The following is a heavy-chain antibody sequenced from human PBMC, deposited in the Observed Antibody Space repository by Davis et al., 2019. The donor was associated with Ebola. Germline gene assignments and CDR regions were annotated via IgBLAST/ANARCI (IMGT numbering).Heavy chain of an antibody. D-gene: IGHD6-13*01. CDR1: GFTFSSYE. CDR3: ASKSSSWYYYYYGMDV. V-gene: IGHV3-48*03. CDR2: ISSSGSTI. Sequence: PGGSLRLSCAASGFTFSSYEMNWVRQAPGKGLEWVSYISSSGSTIYYADSVKGRFTISRDNAKNSLYLQMNSLRAEDTAVYYCASKSSSWYYYYYGMDVWGQGTTVTVSS. J-gene: IGHJ6*02.